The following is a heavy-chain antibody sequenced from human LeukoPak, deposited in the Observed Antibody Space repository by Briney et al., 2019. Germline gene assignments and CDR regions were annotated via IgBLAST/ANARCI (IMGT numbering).Heavy chain of an antibody. J-gene: IGHJ4*02. CDR2: ISAYNGNT. Sequence: DSVKASCKASGSTLTSYDTNWQRQAPAQGPETQGWISAYNGNTNYAQKLQGRVTMTQDTSTSTAYTELRSRRSDDTAVYYCVRDLGVDTTMIFFAYWCQGTLVTVSS. CDR1: GSTLTSYD. D-gene: IGHD5-18*01. V-gene: IGHV1-18*04. CDR3: VRDLGVDTTMIFFAY.